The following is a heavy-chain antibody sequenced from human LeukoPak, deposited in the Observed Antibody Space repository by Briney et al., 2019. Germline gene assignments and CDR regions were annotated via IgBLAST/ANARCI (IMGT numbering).Heavy chain of an antibody. V-gene: IGHV3-74*01. CDR3: ASLYSSGYYYFDY. Sequence: GGSLRLSRAASGFTFSSYWMHWVRQAPGKGLVWVSRINSDGSSTSYADSVKGRFTISRDNAKNTLYLQMNSLRGEDAAVYYCASLYSSGYYYFDYRGRGTLVTVSS. CDR1: GFTFSSYW. D-gene: IGHD3-22*01. CDR2: INSDGSST. J-gene: IGHJ4*02.